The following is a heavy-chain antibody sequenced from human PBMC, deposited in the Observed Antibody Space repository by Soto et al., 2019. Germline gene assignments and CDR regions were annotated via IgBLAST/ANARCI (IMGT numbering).Heavy chain of an antibody. V-gene: IGHV1-18*04. CDR2: ISAYNGNT. D-gene: IGHD6-19*01. CDR3: ARARPYSSGWYSNYFDY. J-gene: IGHJ4*02. CDR1: GYTFTSYG. Sequence: ASVKVSCKASGYTFTSYGISWVRQAPGQGLTWMGWISAYNGNTNYAQKLQGRVTMTTDTSTSTAYMELRSLRSDDTAVYYCARARPYSSGWYSNYFDYWGQGTLVTVSS.